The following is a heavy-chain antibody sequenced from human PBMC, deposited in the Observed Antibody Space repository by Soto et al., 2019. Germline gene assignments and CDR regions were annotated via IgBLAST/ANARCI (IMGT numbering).Heavy chain of an antibody. D-gene: IGHD2-15*01. V-gene: IGHV1-18*01. CDR1: GYTFTSYG. CDR3: ARVIVSGGYYYPYYGMDV. CDR2: ISAYNGNT. J-gene: IGHJ6*02. Sequence: ASVKVSCKASGYTFTSYGISWVRQAPGQGLEWMGWISAYNGNTNYAQKLQGRVTMTTDTSTSTAYMELRSLRSDDTAVYYCARVIVSGGYYYPYYGMDVWGQGTTVTVSS.